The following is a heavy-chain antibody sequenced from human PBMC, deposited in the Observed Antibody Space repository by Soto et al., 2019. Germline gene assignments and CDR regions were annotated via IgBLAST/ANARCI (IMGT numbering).Heavy chain of an antibody. CDR3: ASCERFPRVGVDYYALDV. V-gene: IGHV3-30*03. CDR1: GFTINRND. Sequence: QVHLVESGGGVVQPGGSLRLSCAASGFTINRNDMYWVRQAPGKGLEWVAVMSFDGNHQHYADSVKGRFTTSRDNSKNTLSLEMNSLRRDDTAVYYCASCERFPRVGVDYYALDVWGQGTTVIVSS. J-gene: IGHJ6*02. D-gene: IGHD3-3*01. CDR2: MSFDGNHQ.